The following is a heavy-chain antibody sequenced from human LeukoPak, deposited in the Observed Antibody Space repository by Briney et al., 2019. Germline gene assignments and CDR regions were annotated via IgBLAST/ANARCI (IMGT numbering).Heavy chain of an antibody. V-gene: IGHV4-34*01. CDR3: ARQLYGSDY. CDR1: GFSFSTYY. D-gene: IGHD4-17*01. J-gene: IGHJ4*02. CDR2: VNHSGYT. Sequence: SETLSLTCDVSGFSFSTYYWSWIRQSPEKGLEWIGEVNHSGYTNYNPSLKGGVTISVDTSKNPFSLKLSSVTAADTDVYYCARQLYGSDYWGQGTLVTVSS.